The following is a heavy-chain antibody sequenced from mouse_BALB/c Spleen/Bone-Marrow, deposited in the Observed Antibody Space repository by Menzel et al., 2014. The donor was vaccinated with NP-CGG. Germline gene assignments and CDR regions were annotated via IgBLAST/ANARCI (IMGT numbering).Heavy chain of an antibody. CDR2: ISSGSNII. CDR1: GFTFSSFA. CDR3: GRGDY. V-gene: IGHV5-17*02. Sequence: HXVESGGGLVQPGGSRKLSCAASGFTFSSFAMHWIRQAPEKGLEWVAFISSGSNIIHYADTVKGRFTISRDNPKNTLFLQMTSLRSEDTAMYYCGRGDYWGQGTTLTVSS. J-gene: IGHJ2*01.